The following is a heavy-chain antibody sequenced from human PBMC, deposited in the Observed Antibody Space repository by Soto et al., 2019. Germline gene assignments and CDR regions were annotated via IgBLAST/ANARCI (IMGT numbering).Heavy chain of an antibody. CDR2: IIPIFGTA. V-gene: IGHV1-69*13. J-gene: IGHJ3*02. CDR1: GGTFSSYA. Sequence: SVKVSCKASGGTFSSYAISCVRQAPGQGLEWMGGIIPIFGTANYAQKFQGRVTITADESTSTAYMELSSLRSEDTAVYYCAGDSISSWDNDAFDIWGQGTMVTVSS. CDR3: AGDSISSWDNDAFDI. D-gene: IGHD6-13*01.